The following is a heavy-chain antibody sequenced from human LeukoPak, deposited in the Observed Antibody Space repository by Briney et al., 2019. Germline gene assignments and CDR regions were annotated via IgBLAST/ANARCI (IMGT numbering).Heavy chain of an antibody. J-gene: IGHJ6*03. D-gene: IGHD2-15*01. Sequence: ASVKVSCKASGYTFISYHIYWVRQAPGQGLEWMGSINPGGGSTKYTQKFRGRVSMTRDMSTSTVYMELSSLRSEDTAVYYCARERGYGNGDCYYFYMDVWGKGTTVTVSS. CDR3: ARERGYGNGDCYYFYMDV. CDR1: GYTFISYH. V-gene: IGHV1-46*01. CDR2: INPGGGST.